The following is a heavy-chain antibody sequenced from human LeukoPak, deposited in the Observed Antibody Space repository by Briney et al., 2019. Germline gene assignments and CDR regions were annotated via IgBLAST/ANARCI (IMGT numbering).Heavy chain of an antibody. V-gene: IGHV3-21*01. CDR1: GFTFSSYS. D-gene: IGHD6-6*01. J-gene: IGHJ5*02. CDR3: ARDSGYSSSYLKRGWFDP. CDR2: ISSSSSYI. Sequence: PGGSLRLSCAASGFTFSSYSMNWVRQAPGKGLEWVSSISSSSSYIYYADSVKGRFTISRDNAKNSLYLQMNSLRAEDTAVYYCARDSGYSSSYLKRGWFDPWGQGTLVTVSS.